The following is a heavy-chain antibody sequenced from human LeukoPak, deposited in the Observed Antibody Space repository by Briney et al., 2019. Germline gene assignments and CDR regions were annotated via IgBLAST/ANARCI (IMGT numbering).Heavy chain of an antibody. D-gene: IGHD3/OR15-3a*01. CDR3: ASFSMDRYYFDY. CDR1: GGSISSYY. V-gene: IGHV4-4*07. Sequence: SETLSLTCTVSGGSISSYYWSWIRQPAGKGLEWIGRIYTSGSTNYNPSLKSRVTMSVDTSKNQFSLKLSSVTAADTAAYYCASFSMDRYYFDYWGQGTLVTVSS. CDR2: IYTSGST. J-gene: IGHJ4*02.